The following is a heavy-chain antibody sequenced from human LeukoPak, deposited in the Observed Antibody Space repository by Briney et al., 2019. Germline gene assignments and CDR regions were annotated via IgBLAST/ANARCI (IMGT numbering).Heavy chain of an antibody. Sequence: SETLSLTCTFSGGFNSYYYWNWMRQAPGKGLEWIGFIFYSGGTNYNSSLKSRATISVDRSKNQFSLRLSSVTAADTAVYYCARAKEGTSLVLSFKYHYYFLDVWGIGTTVTVSS. CDR2: IFYSGGT. V-gene: IGHV4-59*12. CDR3: ARAKEGTSLVLSFKYHYYFLDV. D-gene: IGHD2-2*01. CDR1: GGFNSYYY. J-gene: IGHJ6*04.